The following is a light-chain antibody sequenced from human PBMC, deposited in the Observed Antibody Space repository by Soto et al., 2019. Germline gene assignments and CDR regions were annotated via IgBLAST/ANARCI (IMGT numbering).Light chain of an antibody. CDR1: QFLSSY. Sequence: VLTQSPATLSLSAGARATLSCSASQFLSSYLAWYQQIPGQPPRLLIYDTSNRVTGIPARLSGRRSGTDLTLTISNMKNEEFETYYCQQANSFTPTFGHGTRLEI. CDR2: DTS. CDR3: QQANSFTPT. J-gene: IGKJ5*01. V-gene: IGKV3-11*01.